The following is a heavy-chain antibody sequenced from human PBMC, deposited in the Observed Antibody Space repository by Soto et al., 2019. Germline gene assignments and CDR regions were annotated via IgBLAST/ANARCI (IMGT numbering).Heavy chain of an antibody. V-gene: IGHV3-23*03. Sequence: EVQLLESGGDLVQPGGSLRLSCAASGFSFSDFSMNWVRQAPGRGLEWVAFIDLGDTSPDYRESVKGRFTLSKDRSKKTVYLQMTSLRVEDTAVYYCTKDRVPDGIYTFDYWGQGALVTVSS. CDR2: IDLGDTSP. D-gene: IGHD2-2*02. CDR3: TKDRVPDGIYTFDY. CDR1: GFSFSDFS. J-gene: IGHJ4*02.